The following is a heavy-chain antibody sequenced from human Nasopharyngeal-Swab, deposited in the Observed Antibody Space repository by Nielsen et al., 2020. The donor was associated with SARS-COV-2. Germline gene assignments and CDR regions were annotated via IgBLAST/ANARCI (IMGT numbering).Heavy chain of an antibody. Sequence: GESLKISCAPSGFTFSNYWMSWVRQAPGKGLEWVANIQQDGGEKYYVDSVKGRFTISRDNAKNSLYLQMNSLRPEDTAVYYCARDSGQDYDILTGYYVPLFYGMDVWGQGTTVTVSS. J-gene: IGHJ6*02. CDR2: IQQDGGEK. CDR1: GFTFSNYW. CDR3: ARDSGQDYDILTGYYVPLFYGMDV. V-gene: IGHV3-7*01. D-gene: IGHD3-9*01.